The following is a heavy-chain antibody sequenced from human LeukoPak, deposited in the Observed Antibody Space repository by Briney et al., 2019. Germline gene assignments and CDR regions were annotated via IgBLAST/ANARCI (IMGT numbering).Heavy chain of an antibody. CDR1: GFTFEDYG. D-gene: IGHD4-17*01. CDR3: ARFGGYGDYSADY. Sequence: PGGSLRLYCAASGFTFEDYGMSWVRHAPGKGLEWVSGINWSGGITGYADSVKGRSTISRDNAKDSLYLQMNSLRAEDTALYYCARFGGYGDYSADYWGQGTLVTVSS. CDR2: INWSGGIT. V-gene: IGHV3-20*04. J-gene: IGHJ4*02.